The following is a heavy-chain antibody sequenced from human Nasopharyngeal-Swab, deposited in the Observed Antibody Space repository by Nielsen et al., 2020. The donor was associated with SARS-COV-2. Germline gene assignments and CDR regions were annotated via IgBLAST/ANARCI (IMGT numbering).Heavy chain of an antibody. CDR2: INTNTGNP. D-gene: IGHD2-15*01. J-gene: IGHJ6*02. CDR3: ARVNVVYYYYGMDV. V-gene: IGHV7-4-1*02. Sequence: WVRQAPGQGLEWMGWINTNTGNPTYAQGSTGWFVFSLDTSVSTAYLQISSLKAEDTAVYYCARVNVVYYYYGMDVWGQGTTVTVSS.